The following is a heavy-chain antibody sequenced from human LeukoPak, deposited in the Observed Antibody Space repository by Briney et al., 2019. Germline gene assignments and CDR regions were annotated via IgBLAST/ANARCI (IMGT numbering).Heavy chain of an antibody. Sequence: GGSLRLSCAASGFTFSSYGMHWVRQAPGKGLEWVAFIRYDGSNKYYADSVKGRFTISRDNSRELLYLQMNSLRVEDTAVYYCAKDPNGDYVGAFGGQGTMVTVSS. V-gene: IGHV3-30*02. CDR3: AKDPNGDYVGAF. D-gene: IGHD4-17*01. CDR1: GFTFSSYG. J-gene: IGHJ3*01. CDR2: IRYDGSNK.